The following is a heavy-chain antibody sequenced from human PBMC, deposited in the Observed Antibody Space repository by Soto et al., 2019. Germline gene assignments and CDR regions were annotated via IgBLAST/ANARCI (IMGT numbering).Heavy chain of an antibody. CDR2: IKRKSDGETT. D-gene: IGHD7-27*01. V-gene: IGHV3-15*01. J-gene: IGHJ3*02. CDR1: GFTFSNSY. Sequence: GGSLRLSCAVSGFTFSNSYMSWVRQTPGKGLEWVGRIKRKSDGETTDYAVPVKGRFTISRDDAISTVYLQMNGLKTEDTAMYYCGTGSACDIWGQGTMVTVSS. CDR3: GTGSACDI.